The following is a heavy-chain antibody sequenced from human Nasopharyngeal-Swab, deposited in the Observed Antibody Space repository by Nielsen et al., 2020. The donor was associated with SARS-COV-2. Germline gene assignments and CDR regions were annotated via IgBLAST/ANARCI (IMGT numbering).Heavy chain of an antibody. J-gene: IGHJ3*02. CDR3: ARGWDDAFDI. CDR1: GGSISSYY. CDR2: IYYSGST. V-gene: IGHV4-59*01. D-gene: IGHD1-26*01. Sequence: GSLRLSCTVSGGSISSYYWSWIRQPPGKGLEWIGYIYYSGSTNYNPSLKSRVTISVDTSKNQFSPKLSSVTAADTAVYYCARGWDDAFDIWGQGTMVTVSS.